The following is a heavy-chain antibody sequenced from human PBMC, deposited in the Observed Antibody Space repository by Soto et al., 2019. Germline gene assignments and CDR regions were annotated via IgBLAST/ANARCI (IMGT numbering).Heavy chain of an antibody. CDR2: INMDGSST. CDR3: ARGPRGLYGNDY. J-gene: IGHJ4*02. CDR1: GFPFSSDW. V-gene: IGHV3-74*01. Sequence: GGSLILSCAAAGFPFSSDWMHWVRQAAGKGLVWVSRINMDGSSTNYADSVKGRFTISRDNAKNTLYLQMNSLRADDTAVYYCARGPRGLYGNDYWGQGALVTSPQ. D-gene: IGHD2-8*01.